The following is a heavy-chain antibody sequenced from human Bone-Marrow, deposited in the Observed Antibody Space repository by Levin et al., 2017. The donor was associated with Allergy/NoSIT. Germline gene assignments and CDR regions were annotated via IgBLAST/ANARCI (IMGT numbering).Heavy chain of an antibody. D-gene: IGHD3-3*02. J-gene: IGHJ6*02. V-gene: IGHV4-39*07. CDR3: ARHRGLASPGGMDV. CDR1: GDSVSSSTYY. Sequence: SETLSLTCSVTGDSVSSSTYYWAWIRQPPGKGLEWIGSVYDSKNTFYNPSLQSRVTISDDTSRNHFSLRLSSMTAADTAVYYCARHRGLASPGGMDVWGLGTTVTVSS. CDR2: VYDSKNT.